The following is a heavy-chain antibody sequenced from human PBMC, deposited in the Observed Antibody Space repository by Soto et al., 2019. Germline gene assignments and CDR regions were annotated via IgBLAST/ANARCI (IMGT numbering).Heavy chain of an antibody. CDR3: RRAQGVVLVPAAIGGAPALFAP. V-gene: IGHV4-34*01. J-gene: IGHJ5*02. CDR2: INHSGST. CDR1: GGSFSGYY. D-gene: IGHD2-2*01. Sequence: NPSETLSLTCAVYGGSFSGYYWSWIRQPPGKGLEWIGEINHSGSTNYNPSLKSRVTISVDTSKNQFSLKLSSVTAADTAVYYCRRAQGVVLVPAAIGGAPALFAPGGQGTLVTVSS.